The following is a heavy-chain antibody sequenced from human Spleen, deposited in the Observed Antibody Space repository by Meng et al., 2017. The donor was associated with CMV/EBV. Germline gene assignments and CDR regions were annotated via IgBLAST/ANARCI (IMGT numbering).Heavy chain of an antibody. Sequence: GESLKISCAASGFMFSDHHMNWVRQAPGRGLEWVAFTRFDGTNERYGDSVKGRLTISKDNSQNTLYLQINSLTAEDTAVYYCARDRLGYSSGTNFDYWGQGALVTVSS. J-gene: IGHJ4*02. CDR2: TRFDGTNE. V-gene: IGHV3-30*02. CDR3: ARDRLGYSSGTNFDY. D-gene: IGHD3-10*01. CDR1: GFMFSDHH.